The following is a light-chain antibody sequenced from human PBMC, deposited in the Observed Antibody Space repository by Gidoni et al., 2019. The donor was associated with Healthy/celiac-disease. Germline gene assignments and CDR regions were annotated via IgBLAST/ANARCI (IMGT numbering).Light chain of an antibody. CDR3: QSYDSSLSGVV. CDR2: GNS. V-gene: IGLV1-40*01. J-gene: IGLJ2*01. Sequence: QSVLTQPPSVSGAPGQRATISCPGSSSNIGAGYDVHWYQQLPGTPPKLLIYGNSNRPSGVPDRFSGSKSGTSASLAITGLQAEDEADYYCQSYDSSLSGVVFGGGTKLTVL. CDR1: SSNIGAGYD.